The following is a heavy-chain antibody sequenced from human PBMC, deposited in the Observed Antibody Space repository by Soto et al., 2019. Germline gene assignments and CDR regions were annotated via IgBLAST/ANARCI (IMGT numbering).Heavy chain of an antibody. CDR3: SHSRCGGDCLQSYSSHYYYGMDV. D-gene: IGHD2-21*02. J-gene: IGHJ6*02. CDR2: IYWDDDK. V-gene: IGHV2-5*02. CDR1: GFSLSTSGVG. Sequence: QITLKESGPTLVKPTQTLTLTCTFSGFSLSTSGVGVGWIRQPPGKALEWLALIYWDDDKRYSPSLKSRLTITKDTYKYQVVLTMTNMDPVYTATYYCSHSRCGGDCLQSYSSHYYYGMDVWGQGTTVTVSS.